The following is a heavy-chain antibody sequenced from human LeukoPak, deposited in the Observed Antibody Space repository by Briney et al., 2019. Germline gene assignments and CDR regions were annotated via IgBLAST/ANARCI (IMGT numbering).Heavy chain of an antibody. CDR1: GYSFTSYW. Sequence: GESLKISCKGSGYSFTSYWIGWVRQMPGKGLEWMGIIYPGDSDTSYSPSFQGQVTISADKSIATAYLQWSGLKASDTAMYYCARDGSGTYYSTEYWFDYWGQGTLVTVSS. D-gene: IGHD3-10*01. J-gene: IGHJ4*02. V-gene: IGHV5-51*01. CDR2: IYPGDSDT. CDR3: ARDGSGTYYSTEYWFDY.